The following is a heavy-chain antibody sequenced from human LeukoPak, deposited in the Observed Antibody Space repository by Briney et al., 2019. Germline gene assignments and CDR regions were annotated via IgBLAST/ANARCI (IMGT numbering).Heavy chain of an antibody. J-gene: IGHJ5*02. Sequence: GASVKVSCKVSGYTLTELSMHWVRQAPGKGLEWMGGFDPEDCETIYAQKFQGRVTMTEDTSTDTAYMELSSLRSEDTAVYYCATAFRYYYGSGTSKFDPWGQGTLVTVSS. CDR2: FDPEDCET. CDR1: GYTLTELS. CDR3: ATAFRYYYGSGTSKFDP. D-gene: IGHD3-10*01. V-gene: IGHV1-24*01.